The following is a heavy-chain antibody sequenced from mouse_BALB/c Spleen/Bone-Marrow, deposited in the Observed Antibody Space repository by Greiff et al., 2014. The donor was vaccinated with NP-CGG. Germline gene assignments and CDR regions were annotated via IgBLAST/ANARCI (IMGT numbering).Heavy chain of an antibody. CDR2: INPNTDGT. Sequence: DVQLQESGPELVKPGTSVKMSCKASGYTFTDYYMMWVRQSHGKSLEWIGHINPNTDGTLYNQKFKGKATLTVDKSSSTAYMQLNSLTSEDSAVYYCARSRYFDNWGQGTTLTVSS. CDR1: GYTFTDYY. J-gene: IGHJ2*01. V-gene: IGHV1-26*01. CDR3: ARSRYFDN. D-gene: IGHD3-3*01.